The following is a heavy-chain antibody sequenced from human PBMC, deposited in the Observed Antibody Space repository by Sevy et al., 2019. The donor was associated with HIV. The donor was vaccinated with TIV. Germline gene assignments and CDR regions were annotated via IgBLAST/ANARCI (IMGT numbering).Heavy chain of an antibody. J-gene: IGHJ4*02. CDR3: TGHTIFGVVTAIYQFDY. D-gene: IGHD3-3*01. Sequence: GGSLRLSCAASGFTFSNAWMSWVRQAPGKGLEWVGRIKSKTDGGTTDYAAPVKGRFTISRDDSKNTLYLQMNSLKTVDTAVYYCTGHTIFGVVTAIYQFDYWGQGTLVTVSS. CDR2: IKSKTDGGTT. V-gene: IGHV3-15*01. CDR1: GFTFSNAW.